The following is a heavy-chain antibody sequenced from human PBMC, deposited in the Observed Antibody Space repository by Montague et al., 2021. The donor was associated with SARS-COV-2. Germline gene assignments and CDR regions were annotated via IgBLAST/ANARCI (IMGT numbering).Heavy chain of an antibody. CDR1: GGSISSYY. CDR3: ARGSGWMGNAFDI. CDR2: IYYSGST. V-gene: IGHV4-59*01. J-gene: IGHJ3*02. Sequence: SETLSLTCAVSGGSISSYYWSWIRQPPGKGLEWIGYIYYSGSTNYNPSLKSRVTISVDTSKNQFSLKLSSVTAADTAVYYCARGSGWMGNAFDIWGQGTMVTVSS. D-gene: IGHD6-19*01.